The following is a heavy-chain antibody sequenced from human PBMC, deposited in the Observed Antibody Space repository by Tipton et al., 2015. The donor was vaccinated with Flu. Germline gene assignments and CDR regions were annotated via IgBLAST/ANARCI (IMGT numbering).Heavy chain of an antibody. CDR2: IYYSGST. V-gene: IGHV4-31*03. D-gene: IGHD2-15*01. Sequence: TLSLTCTVSGGSISSGGYYWSWIRQHPGKGLEWIGYIYYSGSTYYNPSLKSRVTISVDTSKNQFSLKLSSVTAADTAVYYCARGDCSGGSGFPGGLWGQGTLVPVSS. CDR3: ARGDCSGGSGFPGGL. J-gene: IGHJ4*02. CDR1: GGSISSGGYY.